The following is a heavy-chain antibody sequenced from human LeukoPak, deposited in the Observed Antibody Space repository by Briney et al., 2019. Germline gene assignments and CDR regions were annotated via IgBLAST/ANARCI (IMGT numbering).Heavy chain of an antibody. D-gene: IGHD6-19*01. Sequence: GGSLRLSCAASGFTFSSYGMHWVRQAPGKGLEWGAVISYDGSNKYYADSVKGRFTISRDNTKNTIYLQMNSLRAEGTAEYYCAKDQGIAVAGLESGRYYYYGMDVWGQGTTVTVSS. CDR3: AKDQGIAVAGLESGRYYYYGMDV. CDR2: ISYDGSNK. CDR1: GFTFSSYG. J-gene: IGHJ6*02. V-gene: IGHV3-30*18.